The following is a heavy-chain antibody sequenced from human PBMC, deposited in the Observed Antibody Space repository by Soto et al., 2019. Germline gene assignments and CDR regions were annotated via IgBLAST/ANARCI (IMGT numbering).Heavy chain of an antibody. V-gene: IGHV5-10-1*01. CDR1: GYSFTSYW. CDR3: AKTYYDFWSGYYTRYYYYGMDV. Sequence: PGESLKISCKGSGYSFTSYWISWVRQMPGKGLEWMGRIDPSDSYTNYSPSFQGHVTISADKSISTAYLQWSSLKASDTAMYYCAKTYYDFWSGYYTRYYYYGMDVWGQGTTVTVSS. CDR2: IDPSDSYT. J-gene: IGHJ6*02. D-gene: IGHD3-3*01.